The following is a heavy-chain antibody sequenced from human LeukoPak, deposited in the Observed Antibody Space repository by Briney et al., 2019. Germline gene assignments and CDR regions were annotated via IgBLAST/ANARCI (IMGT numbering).Heavy chain of an antibody. CDR2: INHSGST. CDR3: ARHARSEKRITMVRALDY. V-gene: IGHV4-34*01. CDR1: GGSFSGYY. D-gene: IGHD3-10*01. Sequence: SETLSLTCAVYGGSFSGYYWSWIRQPPGKGLEWIGEINHSGSTNYNPSLKSRFTISVDTSKNQFSLKLSSVTAADTAVYYCARHARSEKRITMVRALDYWGQGTLVTVSS. J-gene: IGHJ4*02.